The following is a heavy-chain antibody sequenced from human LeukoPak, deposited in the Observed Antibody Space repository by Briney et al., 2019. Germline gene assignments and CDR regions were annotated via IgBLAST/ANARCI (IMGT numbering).Heavy chain of an antibody. CDR2: IYYSGST. Sequence: SQTLSLTCAVSGGSISSGGYSWSWIRQPPGKGLEWIGYIYYSGSTNYNPSLKSRVTISVDTSKNQFSLKLSSVTAADTAVYYCARSEGGYDSRYYYYYMDVWGKGTTVTVSS. J-gene: IGHJ6*03. CDR3: ARSEGGYDSRYYYYYMDV. D-gene: IGHD5-12*01. V-gene: IGHV4-61*08. CDR1: GGSISSGGYS.